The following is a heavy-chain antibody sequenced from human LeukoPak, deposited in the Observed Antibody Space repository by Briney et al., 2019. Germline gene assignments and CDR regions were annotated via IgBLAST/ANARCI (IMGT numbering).Heavy chain of an antibody. CDR1: GSGFTFGNFA. D-gene: IGHD3-16*01. CDR3: AKAGSWGDYYFYFYMDV. V-gene: IGHV3-23*01. J-gene: IGHJ6*03. CDR2: ISGSGYYT. Sequence: GGSLRLSCEVSGSGFTFGNFAMSWVRQAPGKGLEWVSGISGSGYYTYYADSVKGRFTISRDNSKNTLYIQMNSLRAEDTAVYYCAKAGSWGDYYFYFYMDVWGKGTTVSVSS.